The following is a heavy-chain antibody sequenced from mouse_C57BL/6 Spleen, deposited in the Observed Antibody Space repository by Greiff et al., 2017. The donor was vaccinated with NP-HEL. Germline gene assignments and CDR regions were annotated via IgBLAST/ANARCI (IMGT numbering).Heavy chain of an antibody. Sequence: QVQLKQSGAELVKPGASVKLSCKASGYTFTSYWMHWVKQRPGQGLEWIGMIHPNSGSTNYNEKFKSKATLTVDKSSSTAYMQLSSLTSEDSAVYYCATYYSNYLFAYWGQGTLVTVSA. CDR3: ATYYSNYLFAY. CDR1: GYTFTSYW. CDR2: IHPNSGST. D-gene: IGHD2-5*01. V-gene: IGHV1-64*01. J-gene: IGHJ3*01.